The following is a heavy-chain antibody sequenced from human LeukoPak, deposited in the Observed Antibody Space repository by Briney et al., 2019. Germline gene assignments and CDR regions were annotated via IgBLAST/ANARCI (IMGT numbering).Heavy chain of an antibody. CDR1: GGTFSSYA. V-gene: IGHV1-69*05. CDR3: ARYQSLGNWFDP. J-gene: IGHJ5*02. Sequence: SVKVSCKASGGTFSSYAISWVRQAPGQGLEWMGGIIPIFGTANYAQKFQGRVTITTDESTSTAYMELSSLRSEDTAVYYCARYQSLGNWFDPWGQGSLVTVSS. D-gene: IGHD3-16*01. CDR2: IIPIFGTA.